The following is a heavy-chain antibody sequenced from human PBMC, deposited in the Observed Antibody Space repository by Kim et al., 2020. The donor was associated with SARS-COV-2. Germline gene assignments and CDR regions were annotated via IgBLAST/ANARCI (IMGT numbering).Heavy chain of an antibody. D-gene: IGHD5-12*01. CDR3: ARLYSGYDSPFDY. CDR1: GGSISSYY. V-gene: IGHV4-59*01. J-gene: IGHJ4*02. Sequence: SETLSLTCTVSGGSISSYYWSWIRQPPGKGLEWIEYIYYSGSTNYNPSLKSRVTISVDTSKNQFSLKLSSVTAADTAVYYCARLYSGYDSPFDYWGQGTLVTVSS. CDR2: IYYSGST.